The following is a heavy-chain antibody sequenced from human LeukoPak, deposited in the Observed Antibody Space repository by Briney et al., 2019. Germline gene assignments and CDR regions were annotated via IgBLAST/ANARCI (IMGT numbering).Heavy chain of an antibody. Sequence: SETLSLTCTVSGGSISSGGYYWSWIRQPPGKGLEWIGYSHSSGSTNYNPSLKSRVIISVDSSKNQFSLKVNSVTAADTAVYYCARDARDARYGDYSYHYGMDVWGQGTTVTVSS. J-gene: IGHJ6*02. V-gene: IGHV4-61*08. CDR2: SHSSGST. D-gene: IGHD4-17*01. CDR3: ARDARDARYGDYSYHYGMDV. CDR1: GGSISSGGYY.